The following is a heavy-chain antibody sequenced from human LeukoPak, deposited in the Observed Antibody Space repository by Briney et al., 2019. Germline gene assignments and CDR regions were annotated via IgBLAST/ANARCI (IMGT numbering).Heavy chain of an antibody. V-gene: IGHV3-33*06. D-gene: IGHD5-18*01. CDR3: AKASPGYSYAESTFGY. J-gene: IGHJ4*02. CDR2: IWYDGSNK. Sequence: GGSLRLSCAASGFTFSSYGMHWVRQAPGKGLEWVAVIWYDGSNKYYADSVKGRFTISRDNSKNTLYLQMNSLRAEDTAVYYCAKASPGYSYAESTFGYWGQGTLVTVSS. CDR1: GFTFSSYG.